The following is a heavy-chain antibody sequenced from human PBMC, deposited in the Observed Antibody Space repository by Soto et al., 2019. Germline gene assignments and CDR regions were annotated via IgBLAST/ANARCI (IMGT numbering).Heavy chain of an antibody. CDR2: ISSSSSTI. Sequence: LRPAWAASGLTFSSYSMNWTRQAPGKGLEWVSYISSSSSTIYYADSVKGRFTISRDNAKNSLYLQMNSLRDEDSAVYYCARVRLVSSGLHVWDQGTTVTV. J-gene: IGHJ6*02. V-gene: IGHV3-48*02. CDR3: ARVRLVSSGLHV. D-gene: IGHD6-6*01. CDR1: GLTFSSYS.